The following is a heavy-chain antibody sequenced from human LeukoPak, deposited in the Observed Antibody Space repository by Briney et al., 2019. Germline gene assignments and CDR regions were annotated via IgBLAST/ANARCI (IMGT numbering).Heavy chain of an antibody. CDR2: ISGSGGNT. CDR1: GFTFSSYA. V-gene: IGHV3-23*01. CDR3: ATEAPGYSSGWYPDY. J-gene: IGHJ4*02. Sequence: GASLRLSWAASGFTFSSYAMSWVRQAPGKGLEWVSAISGSGGNTYYADSVKGRFTISRDNSKNTLYLQMNSLRAEDTAVYYCATEAPGYSSGWYPDYWGQGTLVTVSS. D-gene: IGHD6-19*01.